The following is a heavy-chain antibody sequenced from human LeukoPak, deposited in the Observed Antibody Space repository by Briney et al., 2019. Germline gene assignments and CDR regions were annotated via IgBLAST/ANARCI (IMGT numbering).Heavy chain of an antibody. CDR1: GFTFSSYA. CDR2: ISYDGSNK. CDR3: AGQHSSGWNTENY. D-gene: IGHD6-19*01. Sequence: GGSLRLSCAASGFTFSSYAMHWVRQAPGKGLEWVAVISYDGSNKYYADSVKGRFTISRDNSKNTLYLQMNSLRAEDTAVYYCAGQHSSGWNTENYWGQGTLVTVSS. J-gene: IGHJ4*02. V-gene: IGHV3-30*04.